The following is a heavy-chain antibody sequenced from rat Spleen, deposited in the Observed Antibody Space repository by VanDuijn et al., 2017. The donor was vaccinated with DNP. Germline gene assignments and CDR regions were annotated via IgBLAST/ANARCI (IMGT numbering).Heavy chain of an antibody. J-gene: IGHJ2*01. CDR1: GFTFSDYN. CDR2: ISYDGSSI. CDR3: ARPDY. V-gene: IGHV5-7*01. Sequence: EVQLVESGGGLVQPGRSLKLSCAASGFTFSDYNMAWVRQAPKKGLEWVATISYDGSSIDYRDSVKGRFTTSRDNVRSTLYLQMDSLRSEDTATYYCARPDYWGQGVMVTVSS.